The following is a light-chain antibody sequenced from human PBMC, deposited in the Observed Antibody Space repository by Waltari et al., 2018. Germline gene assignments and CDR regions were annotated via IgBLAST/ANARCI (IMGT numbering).Light chain of an antibody. CDR1: QSVSNN. V-gene: IGKV3D-20*02. CDR3: LQRSNWPLT. Sequence: EVVLTQSPVTLSLSPGEGATLSCRASQSVSNNLAWYQKRPGQAPRLLIYDTSSRATGIPDRFRGSGSGTDFTLIISSLEPEDVGIYYCLQRSNWPLTFGGGTKVEIK. CDR2: DTS. J-gene: IGKJ4*01.